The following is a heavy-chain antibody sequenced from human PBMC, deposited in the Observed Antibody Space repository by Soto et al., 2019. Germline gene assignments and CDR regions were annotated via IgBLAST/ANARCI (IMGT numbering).Heavy chain of an antibody. J-gene: IGHJ6*02. V-gene: IGHV1-18*01. CDR2: ISAYNANT. CDR3: ARRRCISTSCYGDYYYYGVDV. D-gene: IGHD2-2*01. Sequence: ASVKVSCKASGYNFTTYVITWVRQAPGQGLEWMGWISAYNANTNYAQKLQGRVTMTTDTSTSTAYMELRSLRSDDTAVYYCARRRCISTSCYGDYYYYGVDVWGQGTTVTVSS. CDR1: GYNFTTYV.